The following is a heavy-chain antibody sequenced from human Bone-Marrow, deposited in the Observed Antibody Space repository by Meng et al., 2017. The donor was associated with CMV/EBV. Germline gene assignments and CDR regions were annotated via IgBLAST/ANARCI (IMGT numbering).Heavy chain of an antibody. D-gene: IGHD3-9*01. CDR2: IYHSGST. Sequence: SEPLSLTCTVSGYSISSGYYWGWMRQPPGKGLEWIGSIYHSGSTHYNPSLKSRVTTSVDTSKNQFSLKLSSVTAADTAVYYCARMYYDILTGYYGADYFDYWGQGTLVTVSS. CDR1: GYSISSGYY. V-gene: IGHV4-38-2*02. J-gene: IGHJ4*02. CDR3: ARMYYDILTGYYGADYFDY.